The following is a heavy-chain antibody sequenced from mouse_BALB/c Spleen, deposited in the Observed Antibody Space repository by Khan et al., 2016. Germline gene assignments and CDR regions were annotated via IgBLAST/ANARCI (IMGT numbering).Heavy chain of an antibody. Sequence: EVELVESGGDLIKPGGSLKLSCAASGFTFSSFGMSWVRQTPDKRLEWVATISSSVNYTYYADSVKGRFTVSRDNAKNTLYLQMRSLKSEDTSMYFCTRHWGNAYDGYAMDDWGQGTSVTVSS. CDR3: TRHWGNAYDGYAMDD. CDR2: ISSSVNYT. CDR1: GFTFSSFG. V-gene: IGHV5-6*01. J-gene: IGHJ4*01. D-gene: IGHD1-1*01.